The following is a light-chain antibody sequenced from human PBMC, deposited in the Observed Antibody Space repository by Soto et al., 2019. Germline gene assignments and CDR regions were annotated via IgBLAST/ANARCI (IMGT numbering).Light chain of an antibody. CDR1: QSVSGN. CDR2: DAS. J-gene: IGKJ5*01. CDR3: HQYGSATPVT. V-gene: IGKV3-20*01. Sequence: IVMSQSPATLSASPGEGATLSCRASQSVSGNLAWYQQKPGQAPRLLIYDASSRATGIPDRFSGSGSGTDFTLTISRLEPEDFAMYYCHQYGSATPVTFGQGTRLEIK.